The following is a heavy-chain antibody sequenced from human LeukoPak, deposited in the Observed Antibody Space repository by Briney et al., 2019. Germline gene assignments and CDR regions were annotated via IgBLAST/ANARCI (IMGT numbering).Heavy chain of an antibody. CDR3: ARLESSSGWYGGYFDY. CDR1: GFTFSSYG. Sequence: PGGSLRLSCAASGFTFSSYGMHWVRQAPGKGLEWVAFIRYDGSNKYYADSVKGRFTISRDNSRNTLYLQMNSLRAEDTAVYYCARLESSSGWYGGYFDYWGQGTLVTVSS. CDR2: IRYDGSNK. J-gene: IGHJ4*02. V-gene: IGHV3-30*02. D-gene: IGHD6-19*01.